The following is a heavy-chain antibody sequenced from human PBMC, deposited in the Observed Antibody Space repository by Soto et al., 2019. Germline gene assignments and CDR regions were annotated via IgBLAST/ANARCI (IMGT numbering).Heavy chain of an antibody. CDR3: ARVNGVFDS. V-gene: IGHV3-48*01. CDR2: ISSSSSTI. D-gene: IGHD3-10*01. J-gene: IGHJ4*02. Sequence: EVQMVEFGGSLVQPGGSLRLSCAASVFSFSSYSMNWVSQAPGKGLEWVSYISSSSSTIYYADSVKGCFTISRDNAKNSLYLQTNSLRAEDTAVNYCARVNGVFDSWGQGTLVTVSS. CDR1: VFSFSSYS.